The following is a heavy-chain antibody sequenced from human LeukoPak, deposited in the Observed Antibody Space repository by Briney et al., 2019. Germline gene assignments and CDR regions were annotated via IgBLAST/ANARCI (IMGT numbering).Heavy chain of an antibody. CDR1: GYTFTSYG. V-gene: IGHV1-18*01. J-gene: IGHJ4*02. CDR3: ARDLITYSSGWYTFDY. CDR2: ISAYNGNT. Sequence: GASVKVSCKASGYTFTSYGISWVRRAPGQGLEWMGWISAYNGNTNYAQKLQGRVTMTTDTSTSTAYMELRSPRSDDTAVYYCARDLITYSSGWYTFDYWGQGTLVTVSS. D-gene: IGHD6-19*01.